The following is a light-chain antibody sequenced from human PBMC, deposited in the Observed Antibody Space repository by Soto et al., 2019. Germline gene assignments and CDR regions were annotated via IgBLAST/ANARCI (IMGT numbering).Light chain of an antibody. CDR3: SSYAGSSNV. CDR1: SSDVGGHNF. J-gene: IGLJ1*01. CDR2: EVN. Sequence: QSALTQPRSVSGSPGQSVTISCTGTSSDVGGHNFVSWYQQHPGKAPQLMIYEVNKRPSGVPDRFSGSKSGNTASLTVSGLQAEDEADYYCSSYAGSSNVFGTGTKVTVL. V-gene: IGLV2-8*01.